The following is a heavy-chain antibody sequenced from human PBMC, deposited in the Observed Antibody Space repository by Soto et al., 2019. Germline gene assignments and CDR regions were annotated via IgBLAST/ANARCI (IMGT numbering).Heavy chain of an antibody. D-gene: IGHD7-27*01. CDR1: GFTFGSYW. Sequence: ESGGGLVQPGGSLRLSCAVSGFTFGSYWMNWVRLIPGKGLEWVAYIKPDGSATYYVDSVKGRFTISRDNAKNSLFLQMDSLRAEDTAVYYCVRDAVAATGSMGYWGQGTLVTVSS. CDR3: VRDAVAATGSMGY. CDR2: IKPDGSAT. V-gene: IGHV3-7*01. J-gene: IGHJ4*02.